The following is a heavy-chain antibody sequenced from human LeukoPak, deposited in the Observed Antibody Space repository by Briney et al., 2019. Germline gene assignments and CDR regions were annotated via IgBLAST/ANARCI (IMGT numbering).Heavy chain of an antibody. J-gene: IGHJ4*02. V-gene: IGHV4-38-2*02. Sequence: SETLSLTCTVSGYSITSGYNWAWIRQPPGKVLEWIGSIYHSGSAYYNPSLKSRVTISVDTSKNQFSPKLSSVTAADTAVYYCVRYCSSTTCYTRAVDYWGQGTLVTVYS. CDR3: VRYCSSTTCYTRAVDY. CDR2: IYHSGSA. D-gene: IGHD2-2*01. CDR1: GYSITSGYN.